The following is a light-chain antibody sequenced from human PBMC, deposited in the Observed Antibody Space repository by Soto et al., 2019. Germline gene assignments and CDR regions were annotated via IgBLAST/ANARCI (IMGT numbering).Light chain of an antibody. Sequence: EILLGQSPVTLSLSPGERATLSCGASQSVSNNYLAWYQQKPGQAPRLLIYGASNRATGIPDRFSGSGSGTDFTLTISRLEPEDFAVYYCQQYGSSGTFGQGTKVDIK. CDR1: QSVSNNY. V-gene: IGKV3-20*01. J-gene: IGKJ1*01. CDR3: QQYGSSGT. CDR2: GAS.